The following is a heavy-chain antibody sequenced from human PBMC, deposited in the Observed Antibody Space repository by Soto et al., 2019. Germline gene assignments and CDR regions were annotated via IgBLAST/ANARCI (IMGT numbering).Heavy chain of an antibody. D-gene: IGHD2-8*02. CDR3: ARDYTGRGYFDH. CDR1: GYTFINYG. CDR2: INTYSDRT. Sequence: QVQLVQSGAEMKNPGASVKVSCKASGYTFINYGIIWVRQAPGQGLEWLGWINTYSDRTNYTQEFQGRVSMTTEKSTSTVYMERRSLRSGDTALYYCARDYTGRGYFDHWGQGSLVTVSS. J-gene: IGHJ4*02. V-gene: IGHV1-18*04.